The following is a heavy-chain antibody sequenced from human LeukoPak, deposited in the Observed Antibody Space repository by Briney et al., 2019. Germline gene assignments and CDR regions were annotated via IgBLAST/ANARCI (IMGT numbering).Heavy chain of an antibody. V-gene: IGHV1-2*02. J-gene: IGHJ4*02. D-gene: IGHD6-13*01. CDR2: INPHSGGT. CDR1: GYTFTGYY. Sequence: ASVKASCKASGYTFTGYYLHWVRQAPGQGLEWMGWINPHSGGTNYAQNFQGRVTMTRDTSVSTAYMELSSLRSDDTAVYYCASRGEGSSWTFDYWGQGTLVTVSS. CDR3: ASRGEGSSWTFDY.